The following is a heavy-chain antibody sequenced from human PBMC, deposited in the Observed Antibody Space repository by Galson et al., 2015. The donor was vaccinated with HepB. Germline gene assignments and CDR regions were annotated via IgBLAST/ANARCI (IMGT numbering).Heavy chain of an antibody. J-gene: IGHJ3*02. D-gene: IGHD3-10*01. CDR1: GYTLTELS. CDR2: FDPEDGET. V-gene: IGHV1-24*01. Sequence: SVKVSCKVSGYTLTELSMHWVRQAPGKGLEWMGGFDPEDGETIYAQKFQGRVTMTEDTSTDTAYMELSSLRSEDTAVYYCATDGGLLWFGESLKNAFDIWGQGTMVTVSS. CDR3: ATDGGLLWFGESLKNAFDI.